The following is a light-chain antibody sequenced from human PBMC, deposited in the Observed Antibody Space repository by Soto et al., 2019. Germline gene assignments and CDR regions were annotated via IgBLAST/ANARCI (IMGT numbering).Light chain of an antibody. Sequence: EIVLTQSPATLSLSPGERATLSCRASQSISSYLGWYQQKPGQAPRLLIYDASNRATGIPPRFSGSGSGTDFTLTISSLEPEDFAVYYCQHRSNWPLTFGGGTKVEIK. CDR1: QSISSY. V-gene: IGKV3-11*01. J-gene: IGKJ4*01. CDR3: QHRSNWPLT. CDR2: DAS.